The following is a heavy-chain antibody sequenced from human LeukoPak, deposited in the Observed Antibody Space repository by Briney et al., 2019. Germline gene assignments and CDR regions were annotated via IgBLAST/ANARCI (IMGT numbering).Heavy chain of an antibody. CDR3: AKERGITIFGVAKGY. CDR1: GFSFSNAW. D-gene: IGHD3-3*01. CDR2: ISGSGGST. V-gene: IGHV3-23*01. Sequence: GGSLRLSCAASGFSFSNAWMSWVRQAPGKGLEWVSAISGSGGSTYYADSVKGRFTISRDNSKNTLYLQMNSLRAEDTAVYYCAKERGITIFGVAKGYWGQGTLVTVSS. J-gene: IGHJ4*02.